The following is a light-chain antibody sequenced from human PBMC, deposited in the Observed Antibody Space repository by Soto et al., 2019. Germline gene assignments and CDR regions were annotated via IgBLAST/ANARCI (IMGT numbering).Light chain of an antibody. CDR3: SSYTSSSTLV. CDR1: SSDVGGYKF. V-gene: IGLV2-14*01. Sequence: QSVLTQPASVSGSPGQSITISCTGTSSDVGGYKFVSWYQQHPGKVPKLLIYEVSNRPSGVSDRFSGSKSGYTVSLTISGLQAEDEAHYYCSSYTSSSTLVFGGGTKVTVL. J-gene: IGLJ3*02. CDR2: EVS.